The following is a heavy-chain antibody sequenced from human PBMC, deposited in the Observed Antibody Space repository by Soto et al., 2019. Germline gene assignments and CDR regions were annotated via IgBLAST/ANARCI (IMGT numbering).Heavy chain of an antibody. CDR1: GFTFSSYS. CDR2: ISSSSSTI. Sequence: PGGSLRLSCAASGFTFSSYSMNWVRQAPGKGLEWVSYISSSSSTIYYADSVKGRFTISRDNAKNSLYLQMNSLRDEDTAVYYCASDPDPLLHIVVVTAIFDYWGQGTLVTVSS. CDR3: ASDPDPLLHIVVVTAIFDY. J-gene: IGHJ4*02. V-gene: IGHV3-48*02. D-gene: IGHD2-21*02.